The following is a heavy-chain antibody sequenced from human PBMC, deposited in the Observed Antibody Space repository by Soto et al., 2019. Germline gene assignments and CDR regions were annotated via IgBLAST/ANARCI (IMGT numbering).Heavy chain of an antibody. D-gene: IGHD2-8*01. V-gene: IGHV3-30*18. J-gene: IGHJ4*02. CDR3: AKGFISGGYCANGICYHFDY. CDR1: GFTFSSYG. CDR2: MSYDGNNK. Sequence: QVQLVESGGGVVQPGGSLTLSCAASGFTFSSYGMHWVRQAPGKGLEWVAVMSYDGNNKYYADSVKGRFTVSRDNSRNTQFLQMKSLRVEDTAVYYCAKGFISGGYCANGICYHFDYWGQGTPVTVSS.